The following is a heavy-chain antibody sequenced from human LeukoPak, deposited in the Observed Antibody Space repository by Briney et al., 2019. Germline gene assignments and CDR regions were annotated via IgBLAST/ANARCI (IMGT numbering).Heavy chain of an antibody. Sequence: ASVKVSCKASGYTFTSYGISWVRQAPGQGLEWMGWISAYNGNTKYAQKLQGRVTMTTDTSTSTAYMELRSLRSDDTAVYYCAREFMVRGVQYGMDVWGQGTTVTVSS. CDR1: GYTFTSYG. CDR2: ISAYNGNT. CDR3: AREFMVRGVQYGMDV. V-gene: IGHV1-18*01. D-gene: IGHD3-10*01. J-gene: IGHJ6*02.